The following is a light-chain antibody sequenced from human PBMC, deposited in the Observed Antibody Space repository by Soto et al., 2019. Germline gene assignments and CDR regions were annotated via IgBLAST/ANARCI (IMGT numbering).Light chain of an antibody. J-gene: IGKJ1*01. Sequence: DIVMTQSPDSLALSLGERATITCKSSQTILNSSNNKNYLTWYQQKPGQPPKLLIYWASSRESGVPDRFSGSGSGTDFTLTISNLQAEDVAVYYCQQYGSSGTFGQGTKVDIK. V-gene: IGKV4-1*01. CDR3: QQYGSSGT. CDR2: WAS. CDR1: QTILNSSNNKNY.